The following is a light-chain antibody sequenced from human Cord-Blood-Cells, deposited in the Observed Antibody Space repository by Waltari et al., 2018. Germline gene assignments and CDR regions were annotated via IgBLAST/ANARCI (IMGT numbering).Light chain of an antibody. V-gene: IGLV2-23*01. CDR3: CSYAGSRV. J-gene: IGLJ3*02. CDR2: EGS. Sequence: QSALTQPASVSGSPGQSITISCTGTSSDVGSYNLVSWYQQHPGKAPTPKIYEGSKRRSGVSDRFSGSKSGNTASLTIAGLQAEDEADYYCCSYAGSRVFGGGTKLTVL. CDR1: SSDVGSYNL.